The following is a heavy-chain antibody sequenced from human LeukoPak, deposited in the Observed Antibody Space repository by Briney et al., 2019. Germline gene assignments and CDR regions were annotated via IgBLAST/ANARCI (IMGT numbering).Heavy chain of an antibody. J-gene: IGHJ4*02. Sequence: GGSLRLSCAASGFAFNTYWMHWVRQAPGMGLVWVSRISSDGSSATYADSVKGRFTISRDNAKNTLYLQMKSLRAEDTAVYYCARGRYYLEYWGQGTLVPVSS. CDR3: ARGRYYLEY. CDR1: GFAFNTYW. V-gene: IGHV3-74*03. CDR2: ISSDGSSA.